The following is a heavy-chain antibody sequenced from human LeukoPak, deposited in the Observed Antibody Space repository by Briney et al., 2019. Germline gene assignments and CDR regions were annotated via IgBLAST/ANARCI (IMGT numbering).Heavy chain of an antibody. CDR3: AKEFRGGWPFDY. D-gene: IGHD6-19*01. CDR2: ISGRGGST. J-gene: IGHJ4*02. Sequence: PGGSLRLSCAASGFTFSSYAMSWVRQAPGKGLEWVSGISGRGGSTYYADSVKGRFTISRDNSKNTLYLQINMRAEDTAVYYCAKEFRGGWPFDYWGQGTLVTVSS. CDR1: GFTFSSYA. V-gene: IGHV3-23*01.